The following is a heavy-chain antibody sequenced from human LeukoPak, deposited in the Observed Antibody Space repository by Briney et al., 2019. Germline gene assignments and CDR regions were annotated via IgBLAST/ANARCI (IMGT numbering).Heavy chain of an antibody. CDR2: IWHDGSIK. D-gene: IGHD3-10*01. CDR1: GFIFSTYG. J-gene: IGHJ4*02. Sequence: GRSLRLSCAASGFIFSTYGIHWVRQAPREALEWVAVIWHDGSIKYYADSVKDRFTISRDNSKNTLYLQTNSLRAEDTGVYYCARAVGPYDYWGQGTLVTVSS. V-gene: IGHV3-33*01. CDR3: ARAVGPYDY.